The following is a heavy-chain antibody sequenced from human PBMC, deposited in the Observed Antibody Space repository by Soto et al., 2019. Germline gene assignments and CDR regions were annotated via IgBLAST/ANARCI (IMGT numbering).Heavy chain of an antibody. V-gene: IGHV3-23*01. CDR1: GFTFGNYA. Sequence: DVQLLESGGGLVHPGGSLRLACAASGFTFGNYAINWVRLAPGKGLEWVSGISGGGGSTYYADSVKGRFTIFRDTSKNTVLLQMNSLRADDTAVYYCAKGFIVVVTVLRPDDAFEVWGQGTMVTVSS. D-gene: IGHD2-21*02. CDR3: AKGFIVVVTVLRPDDAFEV. CDR2: ISGGGGST. J-gene: IGHJ3*01.